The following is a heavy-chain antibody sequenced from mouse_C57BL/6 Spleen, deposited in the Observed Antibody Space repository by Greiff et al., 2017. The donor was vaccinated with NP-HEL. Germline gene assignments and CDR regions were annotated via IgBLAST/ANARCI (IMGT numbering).Heavy chain of an antibody. CDR3: ARERDWDPVAY. CDR1: GYTFTSYW. V-gene: IGHV1-59*01. Sequence: QVQLQQPGAELVRPGTSVKLSCKASGYTFTSYWMHWVKQRPGQGLEWIGVIDPSDSYTNYNQKFKGKATLTVDTSSSTAYMQLSSLTSEDSAVYYCARERDWDPVAYWGQGTLVTVSA. CDR2: IDPSDSYT. D-gene: IGHD4-1*01. J-gene: IGHJ3*01.